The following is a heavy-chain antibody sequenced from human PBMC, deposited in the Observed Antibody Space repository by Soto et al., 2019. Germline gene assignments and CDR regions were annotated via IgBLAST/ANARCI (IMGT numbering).Heavy chain of an antibody. CDR2: INPSGGST. CDR1: GYTFTSYY. D-gene: IGHD3-22*01. Sequence: QVQLVQSGAEVKKPGASVKVSCKASGYTFTSYYMHWVRQPPGQGLEWMGIINPSGGSTSYARKFQGRVTMTRDTSTSTVYMELSSLRSEDTAVYYCARDSPVIVDREAGYYYGMDVWGQGTTVTVSS. J-gene: IGHJ6*02. CDR3: ARDSPVIVDREAGYYYGMDV. V-gene: IGHV1-46*01.